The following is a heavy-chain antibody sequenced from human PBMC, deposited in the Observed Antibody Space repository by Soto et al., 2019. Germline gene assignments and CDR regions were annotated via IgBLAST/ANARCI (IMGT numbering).Heavy chain of an antibody. V-gene: IGHV4-30-4*01. Sequence: SETLSLTCTVSGGSISSGDYYWSWIRQPPGKGLEWIGYIYYSGSTYYTPSLKSRLTISVDTSKNQFSLKLSSVTAADTAVYYCARVPVIDNSACYPTWLDPWGQGTLVTVSS. J-gene: IGHJ5*02. CDR1: GGSISSGDYY. CDR3: ARVPVIDNSACYPTWLDP. CDR2: IYYSGST. D-gene: IGHD3-22*01.